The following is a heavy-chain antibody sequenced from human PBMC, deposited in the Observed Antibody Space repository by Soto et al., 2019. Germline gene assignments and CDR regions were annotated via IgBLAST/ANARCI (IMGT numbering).Heavy chain of an antibody. V-gene: IGHV1-69*02. CDR3: ATSYGSGYRAFDY. CDR2: VNPILSMS. D-gene: IGHD3-10*01. J-gene: IGHJ4*02. CDR1: GDTFSFYT. Sequence: QVQLVQSGAELKKPGSSVKVSCKASGDTFSFYTINWVRQAPGLGLEWMGRVNPILSMSNYAQKFQGRVTMTADQSTSTASMELRRVRSEDTAFYYCATSYGSGYRAFDYWGPGALVTVSS.